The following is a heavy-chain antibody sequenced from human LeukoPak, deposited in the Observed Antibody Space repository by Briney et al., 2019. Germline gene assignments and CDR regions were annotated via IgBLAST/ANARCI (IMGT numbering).Heavy chain of an antibody. J-gene: IGHJ6*03. V-gene: IGHV3-43D*04. D-gene: IGHD2-15*01. Sequence: PGGSLRLSCAASGFTFDDYAMHWVRQAPGKGLEWVSLISWDGGSTYYADSVKGRFTVSRDNSKNSLYLQMNSLRAEDTALYYCARGIRGYCSGGSCAYYYYYYMDVWGKGTTDTVSS. CDR1: GFTFDDYA. CDR3: ARGIRGYCSGGSCAYYYYYYMDV. CDR2: ISWDGGST.